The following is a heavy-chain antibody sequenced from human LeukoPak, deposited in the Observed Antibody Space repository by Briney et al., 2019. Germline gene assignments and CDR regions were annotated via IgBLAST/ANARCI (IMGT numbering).Heavy chain of an antibody. CDR2: ISANNGNT. CDR1: GYTFTSFG. V-gene: IGHV1-18*01. Sequence: ASVKVSCKTSGYTFTSFGISWVRQAPGQGLEWMGWISANNGNTNYAQKVKGRVTMTTDTSTSTAYMELRSLRSDDTAIYYCARDKTGSTAAEEWGQGTLVIVSS. D-gene: IGHD6-13*01. J-gene: IGHJ4*02. CDR3: ARDKTGSTAAEE.